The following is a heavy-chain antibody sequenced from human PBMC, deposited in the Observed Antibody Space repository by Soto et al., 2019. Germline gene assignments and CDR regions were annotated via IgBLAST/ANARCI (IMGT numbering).Heavy chain of an antibody. CDR1: GFTFRNYE. J-gene: IGHJ5*02. D-gene: IGHD3-10*01. CDR2: ISNGASSI. V-gene: IGHV3-48*03. Sequence: QPGGSLRLSCAASGFTFRNYEMNWVRQAPGKGLEWISYISNGASSIEYADSVKGRFTVSRDNAKSLLYLQMTSLRVEDTAVYFCGRVSSASGTFGWLDPWGQGTLVTVSS. CDR3: GRVSSASGTFGWLDP.